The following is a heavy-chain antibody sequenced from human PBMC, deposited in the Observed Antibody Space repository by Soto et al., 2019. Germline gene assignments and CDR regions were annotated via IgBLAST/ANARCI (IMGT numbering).Heavy chain of an antibody. V-gene: IGHV3-23*01. CDR1: GFIFSTYA. CDR3: AHPRGYGVFDAVDI. D-gene: IGHD4-17*01. Sequence: GGSLRLSCAASGFIFSTYAMNWVRQAPGEGLEWVSAISSSHTTFYAESVRGRFAISRDNSVNTLYLQMSSLRTEDTAVYYCAHPRGYGVFDAVDIWGQGTMVTVSS. J-gene: IGHJ3*02. CDR2: ISSSHTT.